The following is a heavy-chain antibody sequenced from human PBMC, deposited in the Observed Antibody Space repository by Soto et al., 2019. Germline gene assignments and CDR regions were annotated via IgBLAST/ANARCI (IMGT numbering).Heavy chain of an antibody. J-gene: IGHJ4*02. CDR3: ARRSVAGTRYYFDY. V-gene: IGHV4-59*01. Sequence: SETLSLTCTVSGGSISSYYWSWIRQPPGKGLERIGYIYYSGSTNYNPSLKSRVTISVDTSKNQFSLKLSPVTAADTAVYYCARRSVAGTRYYFDYWGQGTLVTVSS. CDR1: GGSISSYY. CDR2: IYYSGST. D-gene: IGHD6-19*01.